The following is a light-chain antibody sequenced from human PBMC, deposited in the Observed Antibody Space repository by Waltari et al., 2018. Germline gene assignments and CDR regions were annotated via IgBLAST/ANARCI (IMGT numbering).Light chain of an antibody. Sequence: DIVVTQSPLSLPVTPGEPASISCRPSQSRLHRNGYNYLDWYLQKPGQSPQLLTNLGSNRASGVPDGVSGRGAGTDFTPKISGVEAEDVGVHYCMESLRALWTFGQGTKVEIK. CDR1: QSRLHRNGYNY. CDR3: MESLRALWT. J-gene: IGKJ1*01. CDR2: LGS. V-gene: IGKV2-28*01.